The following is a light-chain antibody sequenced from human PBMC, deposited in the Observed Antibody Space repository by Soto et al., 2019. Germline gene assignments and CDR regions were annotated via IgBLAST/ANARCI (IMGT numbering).Light chain of an antibody. J-gene: IGKJ1*01. Sequence: EIVLTQSPDTLALSPGEGPTLSCRASQSVRNNYLAWYQQIPGQAPRPLIYGASSRAPGIPDRFSGSGSGTDFTLTITRLEPEDFAVYYCQQYGSLPWTFGQGTEVDIK. V-gene: IGKV3-20*01. CDR3: QQYGSLPWT. CDR2: GAS. CDR1: QSVRNNY.